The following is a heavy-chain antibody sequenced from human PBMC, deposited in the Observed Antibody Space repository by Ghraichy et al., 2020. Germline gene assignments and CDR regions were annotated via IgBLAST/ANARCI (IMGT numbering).Heavy chain of an antibody. CDR2: ISSTGSST. V-gene: IGHV3-21*01. CDR3: ARGIVVVSYYYGMDV. Sequence: GGSLRLSCAASGFTFSSYSMHWVRQAPGRGLEWVSSISSTGSSTYYADSVKGRFTISRDNANNSLYLQMNSLRAEDTAVFYCARGIVVVSYYYGMDVWGQRTPVTVSS. CDR1: GFTFSSYS. J-gene: IGHJ6*02. D-gene: IGHD2-21*01.